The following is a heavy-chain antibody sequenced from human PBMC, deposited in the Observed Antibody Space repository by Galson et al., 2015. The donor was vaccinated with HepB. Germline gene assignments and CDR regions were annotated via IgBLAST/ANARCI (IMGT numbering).Heavy chain of an antibody. J-gene: IGHJ4*02. D-gene: IGHD2-21*01. CDR3: ASPFCIDSNCYPLWH. CDR1: GFIVKSSY. V-gene: IGHV3-53*01. CDR2: IYSGGHG. Sequence: SLRLSCAASGFIVKSSYMSWVRQAPGKGLQWVSTIYSGGHGYYTVSVKSRFSISRDTNKNTIFLQMNNLGADDTAVYYCASPFCIDSNCYPLWHWGQGTLVAVSS.